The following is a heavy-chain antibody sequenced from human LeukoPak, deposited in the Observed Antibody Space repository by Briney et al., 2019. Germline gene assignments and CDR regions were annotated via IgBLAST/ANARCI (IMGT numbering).Heavy chain of an antibody. CDR1: GFTFSDYY. J-gene: IGHJ4*02. CDR3: TRGRRTNEY. CDR2: ISSSGGAI. D-gene: IGHD1-1*01. Sequence: KPGGSLRLSRAASGFTFSDYYMSWIRQAPGKGLEWVSYISSSGGAIYYADSVKGRFTISRDDAENSLYLQLNSLRVEDTAVYYCTRGRRTNEYWGQGTLVTVSS. V-gene: IGHV3-11*04.